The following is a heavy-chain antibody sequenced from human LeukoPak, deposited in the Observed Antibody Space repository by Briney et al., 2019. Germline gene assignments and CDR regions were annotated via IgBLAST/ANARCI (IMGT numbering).Heavy chain of an antibody. CDR2: IRYDGSNK. J-gene: IGHJ6*03. D-gene: IGHD6-6*01. V-gene: IGHV3-30*02. Sequence: GGSLRLSCAASGFTFSSYGMHWVRQAPGKGLEWVAFIRYDGSNKYYADSVKGRFTISRDNSKNTLYLQMNSLRAEDTAVYYCAKVGGQLVPSSHYYMDVWGKGTTVTVSS. CDR3: AKVGGQLVPSSHYYMDV. CDR1: GFTFSSYG.